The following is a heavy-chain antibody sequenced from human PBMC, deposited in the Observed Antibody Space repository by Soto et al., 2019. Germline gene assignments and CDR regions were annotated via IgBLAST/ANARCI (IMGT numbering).Heavy chain of an antibody. V-gene: IGHV3-7*01. Sequence: GGSLRLSCAASGVTFSSYWMSWVRQAPGKGLEWVANIKQDGSEKYYVDYVKGRLTISRDNAKNSLYMQMNSLRAEDTAVYSCARGRDSSGWPPYYYYYMDVWGKGTTVTVSS. CDR3: ARGRDSSGWPPYYYYYMDV. CDR1: GVTFSSYW. D-gene: IGHD6-19*01. J-gene: IGHJ6*03. CDR2: IKQDGSEK.